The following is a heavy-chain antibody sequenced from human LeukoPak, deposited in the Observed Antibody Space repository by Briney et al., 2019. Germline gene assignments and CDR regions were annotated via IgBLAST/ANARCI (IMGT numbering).Heavy chain of an antibody. CDR1: GFTFSSYA. J-gene: IGHJ6*03. D-gene: IGHD5-24*01. CDR3: AKGDGSDYYYYMDV. V-gene: IGHV3-23*01. Sequence: PGGSLRLSCAASGFTFSSYAMSWVRQAPGQGLEWVSGISGGGSDTYYADSVMGRFTISRDNSKKTLYLQMNSLRAEDTAVYYCAKGDGSDYYYYMDVWGKGTTVTVSS. CDR2: ISGGGSDT.